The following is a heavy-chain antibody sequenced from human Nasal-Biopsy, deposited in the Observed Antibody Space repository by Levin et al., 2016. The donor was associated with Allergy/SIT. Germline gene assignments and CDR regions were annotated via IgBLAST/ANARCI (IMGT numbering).Heavy chain of an antibody. V-gene: IGHV3-74*01. J-gene: IGHJ4*02. CDR2: IDNDGSNT. D-gene: IGHD2/OR15-2a*01. Sequence: GESLKISCAASGFTFGSYWMFWVRQAPGKGLMWVSRIDNDGSNTDYADSVKGRFTISRDNAESTLSLQMNSLRAEDTAVYYCARGGFLHSNDYWGQGTLVTVSS. CDR1: GFTFGSYW. CDR3: ARGGFLHSNDY.